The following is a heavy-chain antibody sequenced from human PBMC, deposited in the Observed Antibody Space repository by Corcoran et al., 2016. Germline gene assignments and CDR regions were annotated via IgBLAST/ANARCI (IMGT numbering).Heavy chain of an antibody. D-gene: IGHD5-18*01. Sequence: EVQLVESGGGLVQPGGSLRLSCAASGFTFSSYSMNWVRQAPGTGLEWVSYISSSSSTIYYADSVKGRFTISRDNAKKSLYLQMNSLRDEDTAVYYGAREDETATAMVTPCTFWGQGTLVTVSS. J-gene: IGHJ4*02. CDR3: AREDETATAMVTPCTF. CDR2: ISSSSSTI. CDR1: GFTFSSYS. V-gene: IGHV3-48*02.